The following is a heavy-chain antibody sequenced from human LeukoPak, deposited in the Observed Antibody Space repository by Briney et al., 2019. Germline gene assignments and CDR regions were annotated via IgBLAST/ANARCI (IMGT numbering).Heavy chain of an antibody. J-gene: IGHJ4*02. CDR3: ARDAYCGGDCPLDY. CDR1: GFTFSSYA. V-gene: IGHV3-64*01. Sequence: GGSLRLSCAASGFTFSSYAMHWVRQAPGKGLEYVSAISSNGGSTYYANSVKGKFTISRDNSKNTLYLQMGSLRAEDMAVYYCARDAYCGGDCPLDYWGQGTLVTVSS. D-gene: IGHD2-21*02. CDR2: ISSNGGST.